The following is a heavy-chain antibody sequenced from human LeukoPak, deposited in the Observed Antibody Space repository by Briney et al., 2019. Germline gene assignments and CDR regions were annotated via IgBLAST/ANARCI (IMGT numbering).Heavy chain of an antibody. CDR1: GYTFTSYA. Sequence: ASVKVSCKASGYTFTSYAMHWVRQAPGQRLEWMGWINAGNGNTKYSQKFQGRVTITRDTSASTAYMELSSLRSEDTAVCYCAREMGGWNYFDYWGQGTLVTVSS. CDR3: AREMGGWNYFDY. CDR2: INAGNGNT. J-gene: IGHJ4*02. D-gene: IGHD6-19*01. V-gene: IGHV1-3*01.